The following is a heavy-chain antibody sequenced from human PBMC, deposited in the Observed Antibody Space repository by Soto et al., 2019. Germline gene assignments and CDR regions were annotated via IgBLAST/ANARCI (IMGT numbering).Heavy chain of an antibody. D-gene: IGHD6-19*01. V-gene: IGHV2-5*02. CDR2: IYWDDDK. J-gene: IGHJ4*02. CDR3: AHIVVAGLGYYLDY. CDR1: GFSLSSTSLA. Sequence: QITLKESGTTLLKPTQTLTLPCSFAGFSLSSTSLAVGWIRQHPGKALEFLELIYWDDDKRYSPFLKSRLNITKNTSKNPVVLTMSNMDPVDTARYYCAHIVVAGLGYYLDYWGQGTLVTFSS.